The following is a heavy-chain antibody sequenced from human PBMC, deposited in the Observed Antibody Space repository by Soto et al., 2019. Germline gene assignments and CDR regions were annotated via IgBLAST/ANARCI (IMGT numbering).Heavy chain of an antibody. CDR2: INHSGST. CDR3: ARRITLVRGPYQYYAMDV. D-gene: IGHD3-10*01. V-gene: IGHV4-34*01. CDR1: GGSFSGYY. Sequence: SETLSLTCAVYGGSFSGYYWSWIRQPPGKGLEWIGEINHSGSTNYNPSLKSRVTISVDTSKNQFSLKLSSVTAADTAVYYCARRITLVRGPYQYYAMDVWGQGTTVTVSS. J-gene: IGHJ6*02.